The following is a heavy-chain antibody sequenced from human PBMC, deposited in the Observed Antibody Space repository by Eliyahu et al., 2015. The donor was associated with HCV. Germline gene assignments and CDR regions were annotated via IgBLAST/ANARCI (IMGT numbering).Heavy chain of an antibody. Sequence: EVQLVESGGGLVTPGRSLRLSCTASGFTFGDYAMSWFRQAPGKGLEWVGFIRSTTYDGTTEYAPSGKGSFTISRDDSKRIAYLQMNSLKIEDTGVYYCSRRLPAGPFDYWGQGTLVTVSS. D-gene: IGHD4-11*01. CDR1: GFTFGDYA. J-gene: IGHJ4*02. CDR3: SRRLPAGPFDY. CDR2: IRSTTYDGTT. V-gene: IGHV3-49*05.